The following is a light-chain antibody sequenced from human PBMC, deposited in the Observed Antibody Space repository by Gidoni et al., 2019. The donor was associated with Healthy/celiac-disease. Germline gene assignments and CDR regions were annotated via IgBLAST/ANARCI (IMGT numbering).Light chain of an antibody. CDR1: QSVSSSY. V-gene: IGKV3-20*01. CDR2: GAS. CDR3: QQYGSS. Sequence: EIVLTQSPGTLSLSPGERATLSCRASQSVSSSYLAWYQQKPGQAPRLLIYGASSRATGIPDMFSGSGSVTDFTLTISRLEPEAFAVYYCQQYGSSFGGGTKVEIK. J-gene: IGKJ4*01.